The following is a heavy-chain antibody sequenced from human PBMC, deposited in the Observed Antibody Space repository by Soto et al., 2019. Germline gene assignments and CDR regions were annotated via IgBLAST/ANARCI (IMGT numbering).Heavy chain of an antibody. CDR2: ITGGGDNT. CDR3: AKGSKGFDY. J-gene: IGHJ4*02. D-gene: IGHD2-2*01. Sequence: EVQLLESGGGLVQPGGPLRLSCAASGFTFSSYAMTWVRQAPGKGLEWVSAITGGGDNTYYADSVKGRFTISRDNFKNTLYLQMDSLRDEDTAIYYCAKGSKGFDYWGQGTLVTVS. V-gene: IGHV3-23*01. CDR1: GFTFSSYA.